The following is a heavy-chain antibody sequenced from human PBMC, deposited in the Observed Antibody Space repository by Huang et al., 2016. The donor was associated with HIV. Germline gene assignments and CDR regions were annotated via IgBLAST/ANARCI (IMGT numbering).Heavy chain of an antibody. Sequence: QVQLVQSGAEVKKPGASVKVSCKASGYTFSSFGISWVRQDPGQGLEWVGWNSVYNGNTKFAQKFQGRRTMTTDTSTSTAYMELRSLRSDDTAVYYGARGGGIQLWLLGYYYMDVWGNGTTVTVSS. CDR3: ARGGGIQLWLLGYYYMDV. J-gene: IGHJ6*03. V-gene: IGHV1-18*01. D-gene: IGHD5-18*01. CDR1: GYTFSSFG. CDR2: NSVYNGNT.